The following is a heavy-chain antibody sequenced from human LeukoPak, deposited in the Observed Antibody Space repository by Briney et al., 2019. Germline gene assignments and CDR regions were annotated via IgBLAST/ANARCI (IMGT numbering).Heavy chain of an antibody. CDR1: GFTFSPSG. D-gene: IGHD3-3*01. Sequence: GGSLRLSCAASGFTFSPSGMTWVRQAPGKGLDWGSIISGSGGTPYYTDSVKGRFTISRGNSKNTLYLQMNSLRAEDTAVYYCAKTRGISISGVVPLCDYWGQGTLVTVSS. CDR3: AKTRGISISGVVPLCDY. CDR2: ISGSGGTP. V-gene: IGHV3-23*01. J-gene: IGHJ4*02.